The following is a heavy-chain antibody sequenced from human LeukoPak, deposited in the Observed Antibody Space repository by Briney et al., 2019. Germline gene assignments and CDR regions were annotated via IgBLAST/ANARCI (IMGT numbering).Heavy chain of an antibody. CDR2: INSDGSST. D-gene: IGHD3-10*01. V-gene: IGHV3-74*01. J-gene: IGHJ4*02. CDR1: RFTFSSYR. CDR3: AREWELLPWD. Sequence: GGSLRLSCAASRFTFSSYRMYWVRQAPGKGLVWVSRINSDGSSTSYADSVKGRFTISRDNAKNTLYLQMNSLRAEDTAVYYCAREWELLPWDWGQGTLVTVSS.